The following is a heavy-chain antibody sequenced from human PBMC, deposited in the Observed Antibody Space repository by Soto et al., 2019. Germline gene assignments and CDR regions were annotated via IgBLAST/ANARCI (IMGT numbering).Heavy chain of an antibody. CDR1: GGSISSGGYS. V-gene: IGHV4-30-2*01. D-gene: IGHD2-15*01. CDR2: IFHTGST. CDR3: AREFCGGGRCLFDP. Sequence: QLQLQESGSGLVKPSQTLSLTCAVSGGSISSGGYSWSWIRQPPGKGLEWIGFIFHTGSTYYNPSLKSRVTISIDRSKNQFSLKLSSVTAADTAMYYCAREFCGGGRCLFDPWGQGTLVTVSS. J-gene: IGHJ5*02.